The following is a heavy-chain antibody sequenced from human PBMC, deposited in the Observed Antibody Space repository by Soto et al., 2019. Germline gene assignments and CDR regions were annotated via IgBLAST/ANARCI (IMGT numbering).Heavy chain of an antibody. J-gene: IGHJ4*02. D-gene: IGHD1-1*01. Sequence: QVQLVESGGGVVQPGESLRLSCAASRFMFSNQGMHWVRQAPGKGLEWVAVIWSDGNNKYYADSVKGRFTISRDNSKNTVYLQMNSLRAEDTAVYYCVRGDNWNDEASDYWGQGTLVTVSS. CDR3: VRGDNWNDEASDY. CDR1: RFMFSNQG. V-gene: IGHV3-33*01. CDR2: IWSDGNNK.